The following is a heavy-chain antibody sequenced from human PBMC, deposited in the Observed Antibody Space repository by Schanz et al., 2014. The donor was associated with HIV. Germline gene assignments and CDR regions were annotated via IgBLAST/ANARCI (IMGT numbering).Heavy chain of an antibody. V-gene: IGHV3-30*18. Sequence: QVQLVESGGGVAQPGRSLRLSCAASGFTFSTYGMHWVRQAPGKGLEWVAVIWNDGIRKNYADSVKGRFTISRDNSKNTLNLQMKSLRAEDTAVYYCAKDRNYYDSKYRGKGNYYYYYGMDVWGQGTTVTVSS. CDR1: GFTFSTYG. D-gene: IGHD3-22*01. J-gene: IGHJ6*02. CDR3: AKDRNYYDSKYRGKGNYYYYYGMDV. CDR2: IWNDGIRK.